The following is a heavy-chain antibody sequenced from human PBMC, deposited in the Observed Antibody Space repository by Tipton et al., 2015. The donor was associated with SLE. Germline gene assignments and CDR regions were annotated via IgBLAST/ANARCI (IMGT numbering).Heavy chain of an antibody. Sequence: TLSLTCAVSGGSITSSDWWSWVRQPPGKGLEWIGEIYHSGGTNYSPSLQSRLTISLDKSTNQFSLTLSSVTAADTAIYYCARLRTYQRHLQGMDVWGQGTTVTVSS. CDR1: GGSITSSDW. D-gene: IGHD2-2*01. J-gene: IGHJ6*02. CDR3: ARLRTYQRHLQGMDV. CDR2: IYHSGGT. V-gene: IGHV4-4*02.